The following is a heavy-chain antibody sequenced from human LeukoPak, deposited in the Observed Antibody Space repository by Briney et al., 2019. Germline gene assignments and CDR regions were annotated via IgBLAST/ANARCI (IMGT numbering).Heavy chain of an antibody. CDR2: INHSGST. V-gene: IGHV4-34*01. CDR3: ARVRSPIYGGNSDFDY. Sequence: SETLSLTCAVYGGSFSGYYWSWIRQPPGKGLEWIGEINHSGSTNYNPPLKSRVTISVDTSNNQFSLKLSSVTAADTAVYYCARVRSPIYGGNSDFDYWGQGTLVTVSS. CDR1: GGSFSGYY. D-gene: IGHD4-23*01. J-gene: IGHJ4*02.